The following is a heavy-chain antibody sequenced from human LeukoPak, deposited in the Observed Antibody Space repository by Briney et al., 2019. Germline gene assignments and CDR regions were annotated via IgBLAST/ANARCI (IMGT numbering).Heavy chain of an antibody. D-gene: IGHD1-26*01. Sequence: SVKVSCKASGYTFTGYYMHWVRQAPGQGLEWMGWINPNSGGTNYAQKFQGRVTMTRDTSISTAYMELSRLRSDDTAVYYCARSTHGGSYGDEDYWGQGTLVTVSS. J-gene: IGHJ4*02. CDR2: INPNSGGT. CDR1: GYTFTGYY. V-gene: IGHV1-2*02. CDR3: ARSTHGGSYGDEDY.